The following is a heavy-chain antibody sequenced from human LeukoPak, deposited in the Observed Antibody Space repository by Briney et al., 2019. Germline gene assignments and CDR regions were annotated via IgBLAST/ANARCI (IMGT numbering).Heavy chain of an antibody. Sequence: SETLSLTCTASGYSISSGYYWGWIRQPPGKGLEWIGSIYHSGSTYHNPSLKSRLILSVDTSKNQFSPKLSSVTAADTAVYYCARDNWNPDYWGQGTLVTVSS. J-gene: IGHJ4*02. D-gene: IGHD1-20*01. CDR2: IYHSGST. V-gene: IGHV4-38-2*02. CDR1: GYSISSGYY. CDR3: ARDNWNPDY.